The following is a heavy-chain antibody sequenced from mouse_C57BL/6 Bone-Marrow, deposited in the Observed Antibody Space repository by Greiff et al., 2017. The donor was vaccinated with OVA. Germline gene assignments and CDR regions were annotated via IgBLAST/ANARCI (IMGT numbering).Heavy chain of an antibody. J-gene: IGHJ1*03. CDR3: ASLYYGSRDWYFDV. Sequence: EVKVVESGGDLVKPGGSLKLSCAASGFTFSSYGMSWVRQTPDKRLEWVATISSGGSYTYYPDSVKGRFTISRDNAKNTLYLQMSSLKSEDTAMYYCASLYYGSRDWYFDVWGTGTTVTVSS. V-gene: IGHV5-6*01. CDR1: GFTFSSYG. CDR2: ISSGGSYT. D-gene: IGHD1-1*01.